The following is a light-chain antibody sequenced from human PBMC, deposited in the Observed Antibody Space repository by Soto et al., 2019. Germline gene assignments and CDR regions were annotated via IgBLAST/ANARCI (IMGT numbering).Light chain of an antibody. J-gene: IGKJ2*01. CDR3: QQYYDTPMYT. CDR2: WAS. Sequence: DIVMTQSPDSLAVSLGERATINCKSSQSVLYSSNNKDYLAWYQHKPGQPPKLLIYWASTRESGVPDRFSGSGSGTDFTLTISSLQAEDVAVYYCQQYYDTPMYTFGQGTNLEIK. V-gene: IGKV4-1*01. CDR1: QSVLYSSNNKDY.